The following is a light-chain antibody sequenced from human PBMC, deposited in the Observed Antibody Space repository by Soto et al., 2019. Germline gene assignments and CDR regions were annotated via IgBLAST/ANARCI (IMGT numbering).Light chain of an antibody. V-gene: IGLV1-47*01. CDR1: SSNIGSNF. J-gene: IGLJ1*01. Sequence: QSVLTQPPSASGTPGQRVTISCSGSSSNIGSNFVYWYQQLPGTAPKLLIYRNNQRPSGVPDRFSGSKSGTSVSLVISGLRSEDEADYYCAAWDDSLSGYVFGTGTKLTVL. CDR2: RNN. CDR3: AAWDDSLSGYV.